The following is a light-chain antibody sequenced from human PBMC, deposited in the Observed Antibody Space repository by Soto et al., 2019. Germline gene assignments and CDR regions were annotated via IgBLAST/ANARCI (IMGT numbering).Light chain of an antibody. V-gene: IGKV3-15*01. CDR1: QSVSNN. CDR3: QHYNNWPPWT. CDR2: GAS. J-gene: IGKJ1*01. Sequence: EIVMTQSPATLSVSPGERVTLSCRASQSVSNNLAWYQQKPGQAPRLLIYGASTRATGIPARFSGSGSGTESTLTISSLQSEDFAVYYCQHYNNWPPWTFGQGTKVEIK.